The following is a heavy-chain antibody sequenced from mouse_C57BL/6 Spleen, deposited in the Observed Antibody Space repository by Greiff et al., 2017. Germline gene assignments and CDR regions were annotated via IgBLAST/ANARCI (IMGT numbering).Heavy chain of an antibody. CDR1: GYTFTSYW. V-gene: IGHV1-50*01. Sequence: VQLQQPGAELVKPGASVTLSCKASGYTFTSYWMQWVKQRPGQGLEWIGEIDPSDSYTNYNQKFKGKATLTVDTSTSTAYMQLSSLTSEDSAVYYCARREQLRLPGDWGQGTTLTVSS. D-gene: IGHD3-2*02. J-gene: IGHJ2*01. CDR2: IDPSDSYT. CDR3: ARREQLRLPGD.